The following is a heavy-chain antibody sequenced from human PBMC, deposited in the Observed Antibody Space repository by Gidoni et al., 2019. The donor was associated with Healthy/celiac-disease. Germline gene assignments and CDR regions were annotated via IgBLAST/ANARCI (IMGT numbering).Heavy chain of an antibody. D-gene: IGHD5-18*01. CDR1: GYSFTSYW. V-gene: IGHV5-10-1*03. CDR2: IDPSDSYT. J-gene: IGHJ6*02. CDR3: ARLGGIQLHYYYGMDV. Sequence: EVQLVQSGAEVKKPGESLRISCKGSGYSFTSYWISWVRQMPGKGLEWMGRIDPSDSYTNYSPSFQGHVTISADKSISTAYLQWSSLKASDTAMYYCARLGGIQLHYYYGMDVWGQGTTVTVSS.